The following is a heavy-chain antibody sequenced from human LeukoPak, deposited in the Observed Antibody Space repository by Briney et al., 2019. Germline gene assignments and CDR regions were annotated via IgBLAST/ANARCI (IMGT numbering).Heavy chain of an antibody. V-gene: IGHV4-4*09. CDR3: ARHPPEHRSIAARTKGDYYYYMDV. Sequence: SETLSLTCTVPGGSISSYYWSWIRQPPGKGLERIGYIYTSGSTNYNPSLKSRVTISVDTSKNQFSLKLSSVTAADTAVYYCARHPPEHRSIAARTKGDYYYYMDVWGKGTTATVSS. J-gene: IGHJ6*03. CDR1: GGSISSYY. CDR2: IYTSGST. D-gene: IGHD6-6*01.